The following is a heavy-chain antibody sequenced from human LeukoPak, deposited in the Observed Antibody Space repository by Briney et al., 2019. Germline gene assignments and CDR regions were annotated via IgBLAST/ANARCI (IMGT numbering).Heavy chain of an antibody. CDR3: ARYSEELLVADY. CDR1: GGTFSNYA. CDR2: IIPILGIA. V-gene: IGHV1-69*04. Sequence: SVKVSCTASGGTFSNYAISWVRQAPGQGLEWMGRIIPILGIADYAQKFQGRVTITADKSTSTAYMELSSLRSEDTAVYYCARYSEELLVADYWGQGTLVTVSS. D-gene: IGHD1-26*01. J-gene: IGHJ4*02.